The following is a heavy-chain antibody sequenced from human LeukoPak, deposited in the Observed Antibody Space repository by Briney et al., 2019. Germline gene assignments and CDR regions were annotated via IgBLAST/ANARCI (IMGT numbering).Heavy chain of an antibody. J-gene: IGHJ6*02. D-gene: IGHD3-10*01. CDR2: IYPGDSDT. Sequence: GESLKISCKGSGYSFTSYWIGWVRQMPGKGLEWMGIIYPGDSDTRYSPSFQGQVTISADKSISTAYLQWSSLKASDTAMYYCARRTYYYGSGSYLGPYYYYYGMDVWGQGTTVTASS. CDR1: GYSFTSYW. CDR3: ARRTYYYGSGSYLGPYYYYYGMDV. V-gene: IGHV5-51*01.